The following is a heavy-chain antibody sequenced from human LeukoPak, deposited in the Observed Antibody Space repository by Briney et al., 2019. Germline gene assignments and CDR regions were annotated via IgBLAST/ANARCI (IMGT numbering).Heavy chain of an antibody. V-gene: IGHV1-69*06. CDR3: AGGYCSGGSCDGFDY. CDR2: IIPIFGTA. Sequence: VASVKVSCKASGGTFSSYAISWVRQAPGQGLEWMGGIIPIFGTANYAQKFQGRVTITADKSTSTAYMELSSLRSEDTAVYYCAGGYCSGGSCDGFDYWGQGTLVTVSS. D-gene: IGHD2-15*01. CDR1: GGTFSSYA. J-gene: IGHJ4*02.